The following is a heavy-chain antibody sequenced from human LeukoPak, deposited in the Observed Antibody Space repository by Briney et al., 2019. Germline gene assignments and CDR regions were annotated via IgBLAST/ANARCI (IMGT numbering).Heavy chain of an antibody. J-gene: IGHJ4*02. CDR3: ARHRRKYTREYHFDS. V-gene: IGHV4-59*08. CDR2: ISETGST. CDR1: GGSLSGYY. D-gene: IGHD6-6*01. Sequence: PSETLSLTCTVSGGSLSGYYWGWMRQRPGRGLQWSGFISETGSTDYNPPLERRITMSVDNSRNQVSLRVRYATAADTAIYYCARHRRKYTREYHFDSWGQGILVSVSS.